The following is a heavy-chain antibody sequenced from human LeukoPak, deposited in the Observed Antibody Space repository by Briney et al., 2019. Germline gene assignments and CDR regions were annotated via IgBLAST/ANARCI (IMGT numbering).Heavy chain of an antibody. Sequence: GGSLRLSCAASGFIFSSYAMSWVRRAPGKGLEWVSAISGSGDNTYYADSVKGRFTISRDNSNNTLYLQMNSLRAEDTAVYYCAKLRNDIVVVPAAKNYWGQGTLVTVSS. CDR2: ISGSGDNT. J-gene: IGHJ4*02. CDR3: AKLRNDIVVVPAAKNY. D-gene: IGHD2-2*01. CDR1: GFIFSSYA. V-gene: IGHV3-23*01.